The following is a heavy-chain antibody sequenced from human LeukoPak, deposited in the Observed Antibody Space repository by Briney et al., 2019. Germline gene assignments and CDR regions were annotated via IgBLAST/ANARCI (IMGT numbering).Heavy chain of an antibody. CDR2: IYTSGST. Sequence: SETLSLTCTVSGGSISSGSYYWSWIRQPAGKGLEWIGRIYTSGSTNYNPSLKSRVTISVDTSKNQFSLKLSSVTAADTAVYYCARDGHSSSWYGDHDAFDIWGQGTMVTVSS. J-gene: IGHJ3*02. V-gene: IGHV4-61*02. D-gene: IGHD6-13*01. CDR1: GGSISSGSYY. CDR3: ARDGHSSSWYGDHDAFDI.